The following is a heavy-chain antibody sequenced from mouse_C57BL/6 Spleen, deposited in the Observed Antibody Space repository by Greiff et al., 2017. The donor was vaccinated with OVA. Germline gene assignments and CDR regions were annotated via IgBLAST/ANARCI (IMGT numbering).Heavy chain of an antibody. J-gene: IGHJ1*01. Sequence: VQLQQSGPELVKPRASVKISCKASGYAFSSSWMNWVKQRPGKGLEWIGRIYPGDGDTNYNGKFKGKATLTADKSSSTAYMQLSDLTSEYSAVYFYAEGYECHYGVWGAGTTVTVSS. V-gene: IGHV1-82*01. CDR1: GYAFSSSW. CDR2: IYPGDGDT. D-gene: IGHD2-2*01. CDR3: AEGYECHYGV.